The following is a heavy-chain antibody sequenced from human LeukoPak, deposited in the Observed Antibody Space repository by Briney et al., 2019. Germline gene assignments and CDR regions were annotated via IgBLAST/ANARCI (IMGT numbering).Heavy chain of an antibody. CDR2: ISSSSRTK. CDR1: GFTFSSYS. CDR3: ARDRGPYSSGWYSNFDY. D-gene: IGHD6-19*01. Sequence: GGSLRLSCAASGFTFSSYSMNWVRQAPGKGLEWVSYISSSSRTKYYADSVKGRFTISRDNAKNSLYLQMNSLRAEDTAVYYCARDRGPYSSGWYSNFDYWGQGTLVTVSS. J-gene: IGHJ4*02. V-gene: IGHV3-48*01.